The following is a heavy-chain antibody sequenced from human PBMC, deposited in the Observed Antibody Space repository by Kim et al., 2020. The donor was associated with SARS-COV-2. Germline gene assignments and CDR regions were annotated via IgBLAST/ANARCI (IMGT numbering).Heavy chain of an antibody. J-gene: IGHJ6*02. CDR2: ISYDGNNK. V-gene: IGHV3-30-3*01. D-gene: IGHD3-10*01. Sequence: GGSLRLSCAASGFTLSSYVMHWVRQAPGKGLEWVAAISYDGNNKYYGDSVKGRFIISRDNSKNSLYLQMNGLRAEDTAVYYCARDMGVLLWFAADVWGQGTTVTVSS. CDR3: ARDMGVLLWFAADV. CDR1: GFTLSSYV.